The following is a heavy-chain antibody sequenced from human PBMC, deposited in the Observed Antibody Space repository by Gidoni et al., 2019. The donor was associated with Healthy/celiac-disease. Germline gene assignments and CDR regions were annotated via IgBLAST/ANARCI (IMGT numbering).Heavy chain of an antibody. CDR2: ISGSGGST. V-gene: IGHV3-23*01. CDR1: GFTFSSYA. D-gene: IGHD3-10*01. CDR3: AKGKKVLLWFRELLNWFDP. J-gene: IGHJ5*02. Sequence: EVQLLESGGGLVQPGGSLRLSCAASGFTFSSYAISWVRQAPGKGLEWVSAISGSGGSTYYADSVKGRFTISRDNSKNTLYLQMNSLRAEDTAVYYCAKGKKVLLWFRELLNWFDPWGQGTLVTVSS.